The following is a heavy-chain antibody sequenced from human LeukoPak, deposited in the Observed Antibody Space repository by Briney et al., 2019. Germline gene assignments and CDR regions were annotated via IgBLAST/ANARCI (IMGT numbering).Heavy chain of an antibody. J-gene: IGHJ4*02. D-gene: IGHD5/OR15-5a*01. CDR1: GFTFSSYS. CDR2: IRTTSDYI. CDR3: ARGGVYSQGFDY. Sequence: GGSLRLSCAASGFTFSSYSMNWVRQAPGKGLEWVSSIRTTSDYIYYAGSLKGRLTISRDNAKNSLYLQMNSLRAEDTAVYYCARGGVYSQGFDYWGQGTLVTVSS. V-gene: IGHV3-21*01.